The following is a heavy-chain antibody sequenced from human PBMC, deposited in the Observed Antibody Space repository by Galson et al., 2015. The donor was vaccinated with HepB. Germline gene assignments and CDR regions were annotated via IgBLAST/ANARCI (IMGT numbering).Heavy chain of an antibody. J-gene: IGHJ4*02. Sequence: SLRLSCAASGFTFSSYGMHWVRQAPGKGLEWVAFLRYDGINEYFEESVEGRFTISRDNSKNTLYLQMNSLRPEDTAVYYCAKDPYIGYSSSWYFFDSWGQGTLVTVSS. CDR2: LRYDGINE. CDR1: GFTFSSYG. CDR3: AKDPYIGYSSSWYFFDS. V-gene: IGHV3-30*02. D-gene: IGHD6-13*01.